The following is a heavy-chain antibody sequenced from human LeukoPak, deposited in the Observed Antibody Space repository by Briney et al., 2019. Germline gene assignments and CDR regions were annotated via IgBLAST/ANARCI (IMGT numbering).Heavy chain of an antibody. CDR1: GYTFTSYG. CDR3: ARRSSVTTRWYWFDP. J-gene: IGHJ5*02. V-gene: IGHV1-18*01. Sequence: ASVKVSCKASGYTFTSYGISWVRQAPGQGLEWMGWISAYNGNTNYAQKVQGRVTMTTDTSTSTAYMELRSLRSDDTAVYYCARRSSVTTRWYWFDPWGQGTLVTVSS. CDR2: ISAYNGNT. D-gene: IGHD4-17*01.